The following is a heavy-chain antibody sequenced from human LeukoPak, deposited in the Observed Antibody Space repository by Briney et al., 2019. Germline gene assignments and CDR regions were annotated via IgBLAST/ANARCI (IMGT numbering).Heavy chain of an antibody. J-gene: IGHJ5*02. CDR2: INPNSGGT. CDR3: ARDLGGIAAAGTWGPWFDP. D-gene: IGHD6-13*01. Sequence: ASVKVSCKASGYTSTGYYMHWVRQAPGQGLEWMGWINPNSGGTNYAQKFQGRVTMTRDTSISTAYMELSRLRSDDTAVYYCARDLGGIAAAGTWGPWFDPWGQGTLVTVSS. V-gene: IGHV1-2*02. CDR1: GYTSTGYY.